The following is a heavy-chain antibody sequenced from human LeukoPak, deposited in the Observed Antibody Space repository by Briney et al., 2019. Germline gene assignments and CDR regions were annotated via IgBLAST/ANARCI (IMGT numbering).Heavy chain of an antibody. Sequence: GGSLRLSCAASGFTFSSHWMHWVRQAPGKGLEWVGRIKRKSDGGTTEYADPVKGRFTISRDDSKNTLYLQMNSLKTEDTAVYYCTTEDYADYVSPHWGQGALVTVSS. D-gene: IGHD4-17*01. V-gene: IGHV3-15*01. CDR3: TTEDYADYVSPH. J-gene: IGHJ4*02. CDR2: IKRKSDGGTT. CDR1: GFTFSSHW.